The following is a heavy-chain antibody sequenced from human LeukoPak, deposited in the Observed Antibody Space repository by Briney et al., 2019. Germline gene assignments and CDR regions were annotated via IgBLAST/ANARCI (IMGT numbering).Heavy chain of an antibody. J-gene: IGHJ4*02. V-gene: IGHV4-59*01. D-gene: IGHD5-18*01. CDR2: IYYSGST. CDR1: GGSISSYY. CDR3: ARSPTYRGYSYGFVYFDY. Sequence: PSETLSLTCTVSGGSISSYYWSWIRQPPGKGLEWIGYIYYSGSTNYNPSLKSRVTISVDTSKNQFSLKLSSVTAADTAVYYCARSPTYRGYSYGFVYFDYWGQGTLVTVSS.